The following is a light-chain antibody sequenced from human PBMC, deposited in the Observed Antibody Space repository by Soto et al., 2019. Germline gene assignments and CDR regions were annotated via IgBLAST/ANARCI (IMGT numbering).Light chain of an antibody. CDR1: QGINNY. CDR2: AAS. CDR3: LHQHSYPRT. V-gene: IGKV1-17*03. J-gene: IGKJ2*01. Sequence: DIQMTQSPSAMSASVGDRVTITCRASQGINNYLVWFQQKPGKAPKRLIYAASTLQSGVSSRFSGSGSGTEFTLTISHLQPEDFATYFCLHQHSYPRTFGQGTKLEIK.